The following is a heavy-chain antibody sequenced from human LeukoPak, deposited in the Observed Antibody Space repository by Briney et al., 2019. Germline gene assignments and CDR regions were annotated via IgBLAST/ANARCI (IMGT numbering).Heavy chain of an antibody. CDR3: ATQTGYFDHWVRPVDY. CDR1: GYTLTELS. D-gene: IGHD3-9*01. Sequence: ASVKVSCKVSGYTLTELSMHWVRQAPGKGLEWMGGFDPEDGETIYAQKFQGRVTMTEDTSTDTAYMELSSLRSEDTAVYYCATQTGYFDHWVRPVDYWGQGTLVTVSS. J-gene: IGHJ4*02. V-gene: IGHV1-24*01. CDR2: FDPEDGET.